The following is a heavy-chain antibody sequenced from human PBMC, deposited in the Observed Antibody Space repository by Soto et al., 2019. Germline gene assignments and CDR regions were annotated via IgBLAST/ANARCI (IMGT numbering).Heavy chain of an antibody. J-gene: IGHJ6*02. CDR3: TRGAGEHQKLVSYYYGLDV. D-gene: IGHD7-27*01. CDR2: TRNKANSYTT. Sequence: EVQLVESGGGLVQPGGSLRLSCAASGFTLSDHYMDWVRQAPGKGLEWVGRTRNKANSYTTEYAASVKGRFTISRDDSKTSLYLQMNSMKTEDTAVYYCTRGAGEHQKLVSYYYGLDVWGLGTTVTVSS. CDR1: GFTLSDHY. V-gene: IGHV3-72*01.